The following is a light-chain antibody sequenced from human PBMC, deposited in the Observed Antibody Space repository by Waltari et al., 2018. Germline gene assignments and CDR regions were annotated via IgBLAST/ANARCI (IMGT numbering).Light chain of an antibody. Sequence: QSALTQPASVSGSPGQSITIHCTGTSIDVGTYNYVPWYQQHPCKAPKLMIYEVRHRPPGVSNRFSGSKSGNTASLTISGLQAEDEADYYCFSDTSSSTLEGVFGGGTKLTVL. CDR1: SIDVGTYNY. V-gene: IGLV2-14*01. CDR3: FSDTSSSTLEGV. J-gene: IGLJ2*01. CDR2: EVR.